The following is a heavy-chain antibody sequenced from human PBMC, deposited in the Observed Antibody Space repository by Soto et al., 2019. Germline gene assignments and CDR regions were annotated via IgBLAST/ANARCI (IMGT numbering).Heavy chain of an antibody. CDR2: ISNDGRKE. J-gene: IGHJ4*02. CDR1: GFTFSSFG. V-gene: IGHV3-30*18. D-gene: IGHD3-16*01. CDR3: AKGNWG. Sequence: QVQLVESGGGVVQSGKSLRLSCVTSGFTFSSFGMHWVRQVPGKGLEWVAIISNDGRKEYYADSVRGRFTISRDEFKNTLYLQMNSLRPEDTAVYHCAKGNWGWGQGTQVTVSS.